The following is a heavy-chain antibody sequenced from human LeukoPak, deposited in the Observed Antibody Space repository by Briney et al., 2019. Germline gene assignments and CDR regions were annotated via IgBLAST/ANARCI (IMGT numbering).Heavy chain of an antibody. V-gene: IGHV4-61*02. Sequence: KLSETLSLTCTVSGGSISSGSYYWSWIRQPAGKGLEWIGRIYTSGSTNYNPSLKSRVTISVDTSKNQFSLNLSSVTAADTAVYYCARTPSPVPAAIDYWGQGTLVTVSS. CDR1: GGSISSGSYY. J-gene: IGHJ4*02. CDR2: IYTSGST. D-gene: IGHD2-2*01. CDR3: ARTPSPVPAAIDY.